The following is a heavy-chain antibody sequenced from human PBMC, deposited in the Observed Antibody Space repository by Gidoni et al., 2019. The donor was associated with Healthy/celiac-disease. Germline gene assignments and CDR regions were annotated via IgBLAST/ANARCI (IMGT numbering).Heavy chain of an antibody. CDR2: ISSSSSYI. CDR1: GFTFRSYS. CDR3: ARDPGDTAVYYYGMDV. J-gene: IGHJ6*02. D-gene: IGHD5-18*01. V-gene: IGHV3-21*01. Sequence: EVQLVESGGGLVKPGGSLRLSCAASGFTFRSYSMNWVRQAPGKGLEWVSSISSSSSYIYYADSGKGRFTISRDNAKNSLYLQMNSLRAEDTAVYYCARDPGDTAVYYYGMDVWGQGTTVTVSS.